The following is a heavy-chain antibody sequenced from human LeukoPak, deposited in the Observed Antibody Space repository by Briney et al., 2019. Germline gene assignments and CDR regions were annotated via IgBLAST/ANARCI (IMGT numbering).Heavy chain of an antibody. V-gene: IGHV4-59*08. CDR1: GGSISSYY. CDR3: ARLTSSNSGSSFDC. J-gene: IGHJ4*02. CDR2: IYYSGST. D-gene: IGHD1-1*01. Sequence: PSETLSLTCTVSGGSISSYYWSWIRQPPGKGLEWIGYIYYSGSTNYNPSLKSRVTISVDTSKNQFSLKLSSVTAADTAVYYCARLTSSNSGSSFDCWGQGTLVTVSS.